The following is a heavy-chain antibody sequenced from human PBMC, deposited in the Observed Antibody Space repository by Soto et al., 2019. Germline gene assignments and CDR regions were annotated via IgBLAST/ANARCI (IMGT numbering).Heavy chain of an antibody. CDR3: AKAHSGSYYRTFDY. CDR1: GFTFSDYW. Sequence: EVQLVESGGGLVQPGGSLRLSCAASGFTFSDYWMHWVRQAPGKGLVWVSRINSDGSSTSYADSVKGRFTISRDNAKNTVSLQMNSLRAEDTAVYFCAKAHSGSYYRTFDYWGQGTLVTVSS. J-gene: IGHJ4*02. V-gene: IGHV3-74*01. D-gene: IGHD1-26*01. CDR2: INSDGSST.